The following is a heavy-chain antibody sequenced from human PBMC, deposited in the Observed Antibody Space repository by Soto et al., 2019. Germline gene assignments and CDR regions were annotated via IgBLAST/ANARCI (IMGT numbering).Heavy chain of an antibody. Sequence: QVQLVQSGAEVKKPGSSVKVSCKASGGTFSSYAISWVRQAPGQGLEWMGGIIPIFGTANYAQKFQGRVTITADESTSTAYMELSSLRSEDTAVYYCARVVEGYCSSTSCLYYDYYGMDVWGQGTTVTVSS. CDR2: IIPIFGTA. CDR3: ARVVEGYCSSTSCLYYDYYGMDV. CDR1: GGTFSSYA. J-gene: IGHJ6*02. D-gene: IGHD2-2*01. V-gene: IGHV1-69*01.